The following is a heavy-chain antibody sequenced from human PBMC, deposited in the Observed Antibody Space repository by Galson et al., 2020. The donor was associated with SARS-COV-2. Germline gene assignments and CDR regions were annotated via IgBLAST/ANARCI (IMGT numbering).Heavy chain of an antibody. CDR3: ARFHYGEYAPEAFDV. V-gene: IGHV4-30-2*01. CDR1: GTSISSGSYS. CDR2: ISHSGGT. Sequence: SETLSLTCAVSGTSISSGSYSWNWIRQPPGKGLEWIGYISHSGGTYYNPPLKSRVTISVDRSNTQFSLKLTSVTAADTAVYYCARFHYGEYAPEAFDVWGQGTMVTVSS. J-gene: IGHJ3*01. D-gene: IGHD4-17*01.